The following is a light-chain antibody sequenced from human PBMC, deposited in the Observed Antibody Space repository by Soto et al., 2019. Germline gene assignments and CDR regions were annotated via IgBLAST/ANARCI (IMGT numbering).Light chain of an antibody. Sequence: QSALTQPRSVSGSPGQSVTIYCTGTSSDVGGYNYVSWYQQHPGKAPKLMISDVSQRPSGFPDRFSGSKSGNTASLTFSGLQAEDEAYFYCCSYAGSYVVFGGGTKLTFL. V-gene: IGLV2-11*01. CDR2: DVS. CDR1: SSDVGGYNY. CDR3: CSYAGSYVV. J-gene: IGLJ2*01.